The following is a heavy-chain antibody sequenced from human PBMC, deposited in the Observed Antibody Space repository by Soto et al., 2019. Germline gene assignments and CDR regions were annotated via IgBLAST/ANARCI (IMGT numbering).Heavy chain of an antibody. CDR1: GYSFTGFY. Sequence: GASVKVSCKASGYSFTGFYIHWMRQAPGQGLEWVGSINPNSGATTYAQKSQDSVAMTRDTSISTAYMDLSRLTSDDTAIYYCAIIMSHRDSFDVWGQGTMVTVSS. CDR2: INPNSGAT. V-gene: IGHV1-2*04. D-gene: IGHD3-16*01. CDR3: AIIMSHRDSFDV. J-gene: IGHJ3*01.